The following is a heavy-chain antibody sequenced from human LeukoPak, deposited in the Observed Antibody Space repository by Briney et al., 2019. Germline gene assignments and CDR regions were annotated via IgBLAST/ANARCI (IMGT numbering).Heavy chain of an antibody. J-gene: IGHJ4*02. Sequence: SVKVSCKASGGTFSSYAISWVRQAPGQGLEWMGGIIPIFGTANYAQKFQGRVTITADESTSTAYMELSSLRSEDTAVYYCAKRAPLYSSTPGNYFDSWGQGTLVTVSS. CDR1: GGTFSSYA. D-gene: IGHD6-19*01. V-gene: IGHV1-69*13. CDR2: IIPIFGTA. CDR3: AKRAPLYSSTPGNYFDS.